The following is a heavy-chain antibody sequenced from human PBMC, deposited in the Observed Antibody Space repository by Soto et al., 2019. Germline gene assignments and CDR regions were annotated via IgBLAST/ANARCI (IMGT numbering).Heavy chain of an antibody. CDR2: IYYSGST. V-gene: IGHV4-39*01. J-gene: IGHJ5*02. Sequence: PSETLSLTCTVSGGSISSSSYYWGWIRQPPGKGLEWIGSIYYSGSTYYNPSLKSRVTISVDTSKNQFSLKLSSVTAADTAVYYCARLDYYGSGPVGFDPWAQGTLVTVSS. D-gene: IGHD3-10*01. CDR1: GGSISSSSYY. CDR3: ARLDYYGSGPVGFDP.